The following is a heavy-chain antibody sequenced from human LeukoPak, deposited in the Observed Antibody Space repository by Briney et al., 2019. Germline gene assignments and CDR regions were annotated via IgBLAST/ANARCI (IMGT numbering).Heavy chain of an antibody. CDR1: GGSISSYY. Sequence: SETLSLTCTVSGGSISSYYWSWIRQPPGKGLEWIGYIYYSGSTNHNPSLKSRVTISVDTSKNQFSLKLSSVTAADTAVYYCASHLSGIGAYFDYWGQGTLVTVSS. CDR3: ASHLSGIGAYFDY. J-gene: IGHJ4*02. CDR2: IYYSGST. V-gene: IGHV4-59*08. D-gene: IGHD3-10*01.